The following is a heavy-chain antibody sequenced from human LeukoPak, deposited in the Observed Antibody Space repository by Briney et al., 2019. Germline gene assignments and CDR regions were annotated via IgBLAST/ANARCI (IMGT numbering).Heavy chain of an antibody. CDR3: ARHSFRFAYYYYYYMDV. V-gene: IGHV4-39*01. D-gene: IGHD3-16*01. Sequence: SETLSLTCTVSGGSISSSSYYWGWIRQPPGKWLEWIGSIYYSGSTYYNPSLKSRVTISVDTSKNQSSLKLSSVTAADTAVYYCARHSFRFAYYYYYYMDVWGKGTTVTVSS. J-gene: IGHJ6*03. CDR2: IYYSGST. CDR1: GGSISSSSYY.